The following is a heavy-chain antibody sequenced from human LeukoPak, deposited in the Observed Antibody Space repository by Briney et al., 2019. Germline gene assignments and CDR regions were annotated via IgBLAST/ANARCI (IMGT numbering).Heavy chain of an antibody. J-gene: IGHJ4*02. Sequence: GGSLRLSCAASGFTFSSYAMSWVRQAPGKGLEWVSAISGSGLSTYYADSVKGRFSISRDNSKNTLYLQMNSLRAEDTAVYYCAKAPVTTCSGAYCYPFDYWGQGTLVTVSS. CDR1: GFTFSSYA. D-gene: IGHD2-15*01. CDR3: AKAPVTTCSGAYCYPFDY. CDR2: ISGSGLST. V-gene: IGHV3-23*01.